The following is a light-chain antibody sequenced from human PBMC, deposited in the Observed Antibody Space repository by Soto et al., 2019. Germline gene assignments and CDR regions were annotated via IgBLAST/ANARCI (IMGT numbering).Light chain of an antibody. CDR2: GVS. J-gene: IGLJ1*01. Sequence: QSALTQPPSASGSPGQSVTISCTGTSSDVGGYNYVSWYQQHPGKAPKLMVYGVSKRPSGVSNRFSGSKSGNTASLTISGLQAEDEADYYCSSYTSSSTYVFGTGTKVTVL. V-gene: IGLV2-14*01. CDR1: SSDVGGYNY. CDR3: SSYTSSSTYV.